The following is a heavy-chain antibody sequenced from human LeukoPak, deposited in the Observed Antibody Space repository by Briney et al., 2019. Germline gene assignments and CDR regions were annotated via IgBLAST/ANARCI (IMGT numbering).Heavy chain of an antibody. V-gene: IGHV3-7*01. J-gene: IGHJ5*02. Sequence: GGSLRLSCAASGFTFSNYWMIWVRQAPGKGLEWVANINEDASKEYYVDSVEGRFTISRDDAKNSLYLQMSSLRAEDTAMYYCATSTYSSSPSWGQGTLVAVSS. CDR3: ATSTYSSSPS. D-gene: IGHD6-6*01. CDR1: GFTFSNYW. CDR2: INEDASKE.